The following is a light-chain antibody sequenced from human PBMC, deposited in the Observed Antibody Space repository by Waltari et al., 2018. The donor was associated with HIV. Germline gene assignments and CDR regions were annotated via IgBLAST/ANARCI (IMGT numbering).Light chain of an antibody. J-gene: IGLJ3*02. CDR3: AAWDDSLSAPV. CDR1: SSNIGSNY. CDR2: RKK. V-gene: IGLV1-47*01. Sequence: QSVLTQPPSASGTHGQRVTIPCSGSSSNIGSNYVYWYQQLPGTTTKLLIYRKKQRPSGVPDRFSGSKSGTSTSLAISGLRSEDEADYYCAAWDDSLSAPVFGGGTKLTVL.